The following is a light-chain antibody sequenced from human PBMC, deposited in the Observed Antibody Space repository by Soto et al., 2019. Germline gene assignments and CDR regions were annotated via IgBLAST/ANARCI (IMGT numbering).Light chain of an antibody. CDR2: MNN. CDR1: GSNVGQNH. CDR3: AAWDESLSGPV. V-gene: IGLV1-47*01. J-gene: IGLJ3*02. Sequence: QFVLTQPPSACGTPGQRVTISCSGSGSNVGQNHVYWLQQFAGTAPKLLIYMNNQRPSGVPDRFSGSKSGTSASLAISGLRSEDEADYYCAAWDESLSGPVFGGGTKLTVL.